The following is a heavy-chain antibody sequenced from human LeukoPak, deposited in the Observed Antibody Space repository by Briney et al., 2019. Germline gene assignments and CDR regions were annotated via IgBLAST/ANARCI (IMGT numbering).Heavy chain of an antibody. CDR1: GFTFSSYS. Sequence: GGSLRLSCAASGFTFSSYSVNWVRQAPGKALEWVSSISSSSSYLYYADSVKGRFTISRDNAKNSLYLQMNSLRAEDTAVYYCARDAPLRGYYGMDVWGKGTTVTVSS. V-gene: IGHV3-21*01. J-gene: IGHJ6*04. CDR2: ISSSSSYL. CDR3: ARDAPLRGYYGMDV.